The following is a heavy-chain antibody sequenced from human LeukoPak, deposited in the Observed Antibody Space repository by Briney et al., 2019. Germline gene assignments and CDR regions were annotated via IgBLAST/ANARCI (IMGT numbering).Heavy chain of an antibody. CDR1: GNYW. J-gene: IGHJ4*02. V-gene: IGHV3-74*01. CDR2: INSDGSWT. CDR3: ARVKDSSGWYHYFDY. D-gene: IGHD6-19*01. Sequence: GGSLRLSCAASGNYWMHWVRQVPGKGLVWVSHINSDGSWTSYADSVKGRFTISKDNAKNTVYLQMNSLRAEDTAVYYCARVKDSSGWYHYFDYWGQGILVTVSS.